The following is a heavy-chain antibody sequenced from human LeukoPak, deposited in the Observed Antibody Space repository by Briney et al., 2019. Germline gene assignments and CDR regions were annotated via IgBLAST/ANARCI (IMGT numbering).Heavy chain of an antibody. CDR3: ARDLVGYYYDSSGLDP. J-gene: IGHJ5*02. V-gene: IGHV4-38-2*02. D-gene: IGHD3-22*01. CDR2: IYHSGST. Sequence: PSETLSLTCTVSGYSISSGYYWGWIRQPPGKGLEWIGSIYHSGSTYYNPSLKSRVTISVDTSKNQFSLKLSSVTAADTAVYYCARDLVGYYYDSSGLDPWGQGTLVTVSS. CDR1: GYSISSGYY.